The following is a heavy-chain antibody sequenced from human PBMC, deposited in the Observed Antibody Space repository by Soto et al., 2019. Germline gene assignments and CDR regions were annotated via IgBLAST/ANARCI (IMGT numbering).Heavy chain of an antibody. CDR1: GYSFAYSW. CDR2: IDPTDSYT. J-gene: IGHJ4*02. V-gene: IGHV5-10-1*01. CDR3: ARHNGYDQPLLLFDY. Sequence: PGESLKISCKASGYSFAYSWISWVRQMPGKGLEWMGRIDPTDSYTNYSPSFQGHVTISVDKSITTAYLQWSSLKASDTAMYYCARHNGYDQPLLLFDYWGQGTLVTVSS. D-gene: IGHD5-12*01.